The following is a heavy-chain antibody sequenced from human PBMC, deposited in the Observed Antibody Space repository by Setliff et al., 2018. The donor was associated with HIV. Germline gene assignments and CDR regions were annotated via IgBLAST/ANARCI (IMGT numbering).Heavy chain of an antibody. J-gene: IGHJ4*02. CDR2: INPNSGGT. D-gene: IGHD2-15*01. V-gene: IGHV1-2*06. CDR1: GYTFPTYG. CDR3: ARGVNTAKVEDF. Sequence: ASVKVSCKTSGYTFPTYGISWVRQAPGHGLEWMGRINPNSGGTNYAQKFQGRVTMTRDTAISTANMELSSLRSEDTAVYYCARGVNTAKVEDFWGQGTLVTVSS.